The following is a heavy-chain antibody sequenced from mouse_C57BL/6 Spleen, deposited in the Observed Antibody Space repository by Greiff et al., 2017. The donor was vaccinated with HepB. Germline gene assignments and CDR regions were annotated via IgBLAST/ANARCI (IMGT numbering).Heavy chain of an antibody. V-gene: IGHV1-15*01. CDR3: TLNYGSSYGYFDV. CDR1: GYTFTDYE. Sequence: QVQLKESGAELVRPGASVTLSCKASGYTFTDYEMHWVKQTPVHGLEWIGAIDPETGGTAYNQKFKGKAILTADKSSSTAYMELRSLTSEDSAVYYCTLNYGSSYGYFDVWGTGTTVTVSS. D-gene: IGHD1-1*01. CDR2: IDPETGGT. J-gene: IGHJ1*03.